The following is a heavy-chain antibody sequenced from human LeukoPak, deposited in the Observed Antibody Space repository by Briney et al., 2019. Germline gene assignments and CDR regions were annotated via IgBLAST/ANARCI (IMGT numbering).Heavy chain of an antibody. V-gene: IGHV1-69*04. CDR2: IIPILGIA. CDR3: AKDYSRWRGFDPGDHFDF. J-gene: IGHJ4*02. CDR1: GGTFSSYA. D-gene: IGHD4-11*01. Sequence: SVKVSCKASGGTFSSYAISWVRQAPGQGLEWMGRIIPILGIANYAQKFQGRVTITADKSTSTAYMELSSLRAEDTALYYCAKDYSRWRGFDPGDHFDFWGQGTLVTVSS.